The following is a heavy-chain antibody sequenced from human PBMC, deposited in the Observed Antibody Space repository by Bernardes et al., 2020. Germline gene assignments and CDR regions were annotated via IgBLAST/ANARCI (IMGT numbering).Heavy chain of an antibody. CDR3: ARDYYGSGSYLSYYYYGMDV. CDR2: INSDGSST. D-gene: IGHD3-10*01. V-gene: IGHV3-74*01. J-gene: IGHJ6*02. CDR1: GFTFSSYW. Sequence: GGSLRLSCAASGFTFSSYWMHWVRQAPGKGRVWVSRINSDGSSTSYADSVKGRFTISRDNAKNTLYLQMNSLRAEDTAVYYCARDYYGSGSYLSYYYYGMDVWGQGTTVTVSS.